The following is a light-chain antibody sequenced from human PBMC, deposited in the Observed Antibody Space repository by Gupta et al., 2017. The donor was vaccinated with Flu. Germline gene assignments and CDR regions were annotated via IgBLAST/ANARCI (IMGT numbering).Light chain of an antibody. V-gene: IGLV2-14*01. Sequence: QSALTQPASASGSPGQSITISCTGTSSDVGGYNNVSWYQQHPGKAPKLMIYEVSNRPSGVSNRFSGSKSGNTASLTISGLQAEDEADYYCRSYTSSITLYVFGTGTKFTVL. J-gene: IGLJ1*01. CDR2: EVS. CDR1: SSDVGGYNN. CDR3: RSYTSSITLYV.